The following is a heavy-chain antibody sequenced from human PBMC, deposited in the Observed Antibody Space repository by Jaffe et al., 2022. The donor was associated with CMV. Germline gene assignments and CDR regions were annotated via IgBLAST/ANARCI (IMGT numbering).Heavy chain of an antibody. CDR3: AKDGRSSTPGY. V-gene: IGHV3-23*01. Sequence: EVQMLESGGGLVQPGGSLRLSCAASGFTFSSSDMSWVRQAPGKGLDWVSSISGSGVSTYYADSVKGRFTVSRDNSRNTLYLQMNSLRPEDTAVYFCAKDGRSSTPGYWGQGTLVTVSS. CDR1: GFTFSSSD. CDR2: ISGSGVST. D-gene: IGHD2-2*01. J-gene: IGHJ4*02.